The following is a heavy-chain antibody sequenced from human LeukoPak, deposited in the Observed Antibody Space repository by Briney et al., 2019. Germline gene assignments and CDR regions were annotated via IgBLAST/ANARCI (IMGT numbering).Heavy chain of an antibody. CDR2: IYYSGST. CDR1: GGSISTYY. D-gene: IGHD4-23*01. CDR3: ARAPGGNAGNFQH. J-gene: IGHJ1*01. V-gene: IGHV4-59*01. Sequence: PSGTLSLTCTVSGGSISTYYWNWIRQPPGKGLEWIGYIYYSGSTNYNPSLKSRVTISVDTSKNHFSLKLSSVTAADTAVYYCARAPGGNAGNFQHWGQGTLVTVSS.